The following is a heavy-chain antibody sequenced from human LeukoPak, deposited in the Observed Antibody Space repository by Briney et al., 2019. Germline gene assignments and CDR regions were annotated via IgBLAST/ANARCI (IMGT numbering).Heavy chain of an antibody. J-gene: IGHJ4*02. D-gene: IGHD6-25*01. CDR3: ARATAAPSSYFFDH. CDR2: IYYSGST. Sequence: SETLSLTCTVSGGSISSYYWTWIRQSPGKGLEWIGYIYYSGSTKYNPSLKSRVTISVDTSKKEFSLRLKSVTAADTAVYYCARATAAPSSYFFDHWGQGTLVTVSS. CDR1: GGSISSYY. V-gene: IGHV4-59*01.